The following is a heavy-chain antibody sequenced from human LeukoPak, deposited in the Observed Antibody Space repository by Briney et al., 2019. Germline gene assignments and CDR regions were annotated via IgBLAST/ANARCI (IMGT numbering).Heavy chain of an antibody. CDR2: IKQDGSEK. V-gene: IGHV3-7*03. D-gene: IGHD3-10*01. J-gene: IGHJ6*02. CDR3: AKDGYYGSGSPWYYGMDV. CDR1: GFTFSSYW. Sequence: PGGSLRLSCAASGFTFSSYWMSWVRQAPGKGLEWVANIKQDGSEKYYVDSVKGRFTISRDNAKNSLYLQMNSLRAEDTALYYCAKDGYYGSGSPWYYGMDVWGQGATVTVSS.